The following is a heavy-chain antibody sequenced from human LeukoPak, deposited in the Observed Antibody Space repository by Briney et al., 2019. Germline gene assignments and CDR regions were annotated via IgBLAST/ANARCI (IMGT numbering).Heavy chain of an antibody. V-gene: IGHV3-53*01. D-gene: IGHD3-3*01. J-gene: IGHJ3*02. CDR3: ATELYVVDAFDI. CDR1: GFTVSSNY. Sequence: GGSLRLSCAASGFTVSSNYMSWVRQAPGKGLEWVSVIYSGGSTYYADSVKGRFTISRDNSKNTLYLQMNSLRAEDTAVYYCATELYVVDAFDIWGQGTMVTVSS. CDR2: IYSGGST.